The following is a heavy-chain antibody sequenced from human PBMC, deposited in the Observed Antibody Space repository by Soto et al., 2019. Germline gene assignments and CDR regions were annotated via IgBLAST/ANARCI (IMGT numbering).Heavy chain of an antibody. CDR1: GGTFSSSG. D-gene: IGHD1-1*01. Sequence: QVQLVPSGAEVRKPGSSVKVSCKASGGTFSSSGINWVRQAPGQGLEWIGGIIPLSGTSSHAQKFQGRVTITADESTGTVNMALGSLTSDDTAVDYWATSRDTTGYFDHWGQGTLVNVSS. V-gene: IGHV1-69*01. CDR3: ATSRDTTGYFDH. CDR2: IIPLSGTS. J-gene: IGHJ4*02.